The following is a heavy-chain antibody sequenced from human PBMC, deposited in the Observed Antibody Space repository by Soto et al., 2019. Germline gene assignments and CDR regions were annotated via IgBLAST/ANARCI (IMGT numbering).Heavy chain of an antibody. CDR3: ASEANNDY. V-gene: IGHV4-34*01. J-gene: IGHJ4*02. CDR1: GGSFSGYY. CDR2: INHSGST. Sequence: QVQLQQWGAGLLKPSETLSLTCAVYGGSFSGYYWSWIRQPPGKGLEWIGEINHSGSTNYNPSLKSRVTISVDTSENQFSLKLSSVTAADTAVYYCASEANNDYWGQGTLVTVSS.